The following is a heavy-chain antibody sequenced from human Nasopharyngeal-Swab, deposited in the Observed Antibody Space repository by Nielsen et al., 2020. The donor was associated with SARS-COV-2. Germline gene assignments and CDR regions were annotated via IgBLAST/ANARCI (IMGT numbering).Heavy chain of an antibody. J-gene: IGHJ4*02. CDR3: AKDLSLYGSGSYYTNPSPFDY. D-gene: IGHD3-10*01. CDR2: ISGSGGST. V-gene: IGHV3-23*01. Sequence: VRQAPGKGLEWVSAISGSGGSTYYADSVKGRFTISRDNSKNTLYLQMNSPRAEDTAVYYCAKDLSLYGSGSYYTNPSPFDYWGQGTLVTVSS.